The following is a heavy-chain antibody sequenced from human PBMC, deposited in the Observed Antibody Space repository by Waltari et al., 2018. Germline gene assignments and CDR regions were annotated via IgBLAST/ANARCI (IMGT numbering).Heavy chain of an antibody. D-gene: IGHD3-10*01. CDR1: GYTLTELS. CDR2: FDPEDGET. CDR3: ATPTTMVRGVPYYYYGMDV. Sequence: QVQLVQSGAEVKKPGASVKVSCKVSGYTLTELSMHWVRQAPGKGLEWMGGFDPEDGETSYAQKFQGRVTMTEDTSTDTAYMELSSLRSEDTVVYYCATPTTMVRGVPYYYYGMDVWGQGTTVTVSS. V-gene: IGHV1-24*01. J-gene: IGHJ6*02.